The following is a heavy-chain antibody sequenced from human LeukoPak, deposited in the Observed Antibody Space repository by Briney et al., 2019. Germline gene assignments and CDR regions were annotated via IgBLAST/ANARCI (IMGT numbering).Heavy chain of an antibody. CDR1: GGSISSYY. V-gene: IGHV4-59*01. CDR2: IYYSGST. Sequence: SETLSLTCTVSGGSISSYYWSWIRQPSGKGLEWIGYIYYSGSTNYNPSLKSRVTISVDTSKNQFSLKLSSVTAADTAVYYCARDRLGLYSSGWYGEFDYWGQGTLVTVSS. D-gene: IGHD6-19*01. J-gene: IGHJ4*02. CDR3: ARDRLGLYSSGWYGEFDY.